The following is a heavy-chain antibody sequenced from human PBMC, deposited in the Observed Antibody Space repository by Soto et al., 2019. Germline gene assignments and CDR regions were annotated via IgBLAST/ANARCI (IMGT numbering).Heavy chain of an antibody. CDR1: GGSISSYY. D-gene: IGHD3-16*02. J-gene: IGHJ4*02. V-gene: IGHV4-59*01. CDR3: ARGSDYVWGSYPNFDY. Sequence: PSETLSLTCTVSGGSISSYYWSWIRQPPGKGLEWIGYIYYSGSTNYNPSLKSRVTISVDTSKNQFSLKLSSVTAADTAVYYCARGSDYVWGSYPNFDYWGQGTLVTVS. CDR2: IYYSGST.